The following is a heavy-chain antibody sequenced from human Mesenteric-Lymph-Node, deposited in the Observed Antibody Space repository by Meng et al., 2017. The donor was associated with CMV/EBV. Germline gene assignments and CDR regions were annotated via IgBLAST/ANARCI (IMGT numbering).Heavy chain of an antibody. J-gene: IGHJ5*02. V-gene: IGHV3-23*01. D-gene: IGHD1-26*01. Sequence: GGSLRLSCAASGFTFSTYAMSWVRQVPGKGLEGVSGISGSGATTYYADSVKGRFTISRDNSKNTLYLQMNSLRAGDTAVYYCAKDSGSYSLNYFDPWGQGTLVTVSS. CDR2: ISGSGATT. CDR1: GFTFSTYA. CDR3: AKDSGSYSLNYFDP.